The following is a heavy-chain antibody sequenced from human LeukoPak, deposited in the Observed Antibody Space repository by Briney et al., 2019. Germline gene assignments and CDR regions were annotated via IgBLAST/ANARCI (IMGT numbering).Heavy chain of an antibody. CDR1: GGSITNYF. J-gene: IGHJ3*02. D-gene: IGHD4-17*01. CDR3: ARALEDGDYVDAFDI. CDR2: IYYNGST. Sequence: SETLSLTCTVSGGSITNYFWSWIRQPPGKGLEWIGFIYYNGSTNYNPSLKSRVTISVDTSKNQFSLKLSSVTAADTAVYYCARALEDGDYVDAFDIWGQGTMVTVSS. V-gene: IGHV4-59*01.